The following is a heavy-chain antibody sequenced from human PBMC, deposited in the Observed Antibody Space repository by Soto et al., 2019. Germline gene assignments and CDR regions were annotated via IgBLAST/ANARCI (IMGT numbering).Heavy chain of an antibody. J-gene: IGHJ4*02. CDR1: GFTFSSYA. V-gene: IGHV3-64D*06. CDR3: AKDPYSSSWLVFDY. CDR2: ISSNGGST. Sequence: GGSLRLSCSASGFTFSSYAMHWVRQAPGKGLEYVSAISSNGGSTYYADSVKGRFTISRDNSKNTLYLQMSSLRAEDTAVYYCAKDPYSSSWLVFDYWGQGTLVTVSS. D-gene: IGHD6-13*01.